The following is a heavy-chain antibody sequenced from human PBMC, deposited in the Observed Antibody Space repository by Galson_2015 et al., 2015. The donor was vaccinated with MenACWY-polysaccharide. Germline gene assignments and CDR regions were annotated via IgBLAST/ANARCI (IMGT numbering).Heavy chain of an antibody. CDR3: ARDPKQEATTVPTGRFDY. CDR1: GYTFTTYA. J-gene: IGHJ4*02. CDR2: INTNTGNP. Sequence: SVKVSCKASGYTFTTYAMNWVRQAPGQGLEWMGGINTNTGNPTYAQGFTGRFVFSLDASVSTAYLQISSLKAEDTAVYYCARDPKQEATTVPTGRFDYWGQGTLVTVSS. D-gene: IGHD4-17*01. V-gene: IGHV7-4-1*02.